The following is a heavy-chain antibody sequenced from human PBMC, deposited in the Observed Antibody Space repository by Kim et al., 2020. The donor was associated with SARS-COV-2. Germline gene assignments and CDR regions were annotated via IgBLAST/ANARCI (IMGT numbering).Heavy chain of an antibody. D-gene: IGHD3-10*01. CDR2: SGST. J-gene: IGHJ4*02. V-gene: IGHV4-59*09. Sequence: SGSTHYNPSLTSRVTLSVDTSKNQFSLKLRSVTAADTAVYYWARGTGDYWGQGTLVTVSS. CDR3: ARGTGDY.